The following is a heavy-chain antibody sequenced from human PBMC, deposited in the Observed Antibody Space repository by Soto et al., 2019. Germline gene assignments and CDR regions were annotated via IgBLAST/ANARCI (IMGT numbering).Heavy chain of an antibody. CDR1: GFTFSSYP. J-gene: IGHJ4*02. Sequence: GGSLRLSCATSGFTFSSYPIHWVRQAPGKGPVWVSRITEDGSGTTYADSVKGRFTVTRDNAKNTMYLQMSGLGAEDTAVYHCVRGTNGWRGMDYWGQGTLVTGS. CDR2: ITEDGSGT. CDR3: VRGTNGWRGMDY. V-gene: IGHV3-74*01. D-gene: IGHD2-8*01.